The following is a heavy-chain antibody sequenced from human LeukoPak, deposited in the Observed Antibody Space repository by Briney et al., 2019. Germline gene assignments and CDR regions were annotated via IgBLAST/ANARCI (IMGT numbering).Heavy chain of an antibody. CDR2: IWYDGSNK. J-gene: IGHJ4*02. CDR1: GFTFSSYG. Sequence: PGGSLRLSCAASGFTFSSYGMHWVRQAPGKGLEWVAVIWYDGSNKYYADSVKGRFTISRDNAKNSLYLQMNSLRAEDTAVYYCARLMSYYYDSSGYYTFDYWGQGTLVTVSS. V-gene: IGHV3-33*01. CDR3: ARLMSYYYDSSGYYTFDY. D-gene: IGHD3-22*01.